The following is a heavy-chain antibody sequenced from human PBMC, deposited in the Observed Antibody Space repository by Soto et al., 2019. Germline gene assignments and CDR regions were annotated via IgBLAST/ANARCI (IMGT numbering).Heavy chain of an antibody. D-gene: IGHD4-17*01. CDR3: AKGGDVDYVRDRDWFDP. V-gene: IGHV3-74*01. Sequence: EVQLVESGGGLVQPGGSLRLSCAASGFTFSSYWMHWVRQAPGKGLVWVSRINSDGSSTSYADSVKGRFTISRDNAKNTLYLQMNSLRAEDTAVYDCAKGGDVDYVRDRDWFDPWGQGTLVTVSS. J-gene: IGHJ5*02. CDR2: INSDGSST. CDR1: GFTFSSYW.